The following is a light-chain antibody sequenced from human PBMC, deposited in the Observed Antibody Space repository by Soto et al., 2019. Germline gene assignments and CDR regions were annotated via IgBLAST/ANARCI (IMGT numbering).Light chain of an antibody. Sequence: IVMTQSPATLSVSPGERATLPCRARQSGRNNYLAWYQQKPGQAPRLLIYETYRRDTGIPDRFSGSGSGIDFTLTISRLEPEDFAVYLCQQYGGSSRTFGLGTKVDIK. J-gene: IGKJ1*01. CDR3: QQYGGSSRT. CDR2: ETY. CDR1: QSGRNNY. V-gene: IGKV3-20*01.